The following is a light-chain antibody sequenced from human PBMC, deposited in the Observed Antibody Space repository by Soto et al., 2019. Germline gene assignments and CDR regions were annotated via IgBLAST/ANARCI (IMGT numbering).Light chain of an antibody. Sequence: NFMLTQPHSVSESPGKTVTISCNRRSGSIASNDVQWYQQRPGSAPTTVIYENNQRPSGVPDRFSGSTDGSSNSASLTISGLQTEDEADYYCQSYDSSTVVCGGGTQLTVL. CDR1: SGSIASND. CDR2: ENN. V-gene: IGLV6-57*04. J-gene: IGLJ2*01. CDR3: QSYDSSTVV.